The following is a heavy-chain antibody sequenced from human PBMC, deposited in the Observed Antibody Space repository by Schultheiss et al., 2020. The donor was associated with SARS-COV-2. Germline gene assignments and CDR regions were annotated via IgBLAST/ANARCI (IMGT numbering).Heavy chain of an antibody. CDR1: GFTFDDYA. J-gene: IGHJ4*02. V-gene: IGHV3-15*01. D-gene: IGHD2-15*01. Sequence: GGSLRLSCAASGFTFDDYAMHWVRQAPGKGLEWVGRIKSKTDGGTTDYAAPVKGRFTISRDDSKNTLYLQMNSLKTEDTAVYYCTTEGNREIDIGLDYWGQGTLVTVSS. CDR2: IKSKTDGGTT. CDR3: TTEGNREIDIGLDY.